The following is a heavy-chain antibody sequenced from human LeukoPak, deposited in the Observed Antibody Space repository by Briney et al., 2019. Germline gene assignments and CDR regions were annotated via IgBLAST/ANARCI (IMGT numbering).Heavy chain of an antibody. CDR2: INPNSGGT. CDR3: ARIGGYCSGTSCYRRDFDY. J-gene: IGHJ4*02. CDR1: GYTFTAYY. D-gene: IGHD2-2*01. Sequence: ASVKVSCKASGYTFTAYYLYWVRQAPGQGLEWMGRINPNSGGTDYAQKFQGRVTMTRDTSISTAYMELSRLRSDDTAVYYCARIGGYCSGTSCYRRDFDYWGQGTLVTVSS. V-gene: IGHV1-2*06.